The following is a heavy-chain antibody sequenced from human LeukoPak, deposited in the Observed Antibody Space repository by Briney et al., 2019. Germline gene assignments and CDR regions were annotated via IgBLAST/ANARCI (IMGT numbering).Heavy chain of an antibody. D-gene: IGHD5-18*01. CDR1: GFTFDDYG. CDR3: ARVAGYSYGYHDAFDI. J-gene: IGHJ3*02. CDR2: INWNGGST. V-gene: IGHV3-20*04. Sequence: GGSLRLSCAASGFTFDDYGMSWVRQAPGKGLEWVSGINWNGGSTGYADSVKGRFAISRDNAKNSLYLQMNSLRAEDTALYYCARVAGYSYGYHDAFDIWGQGTMVTVYS.